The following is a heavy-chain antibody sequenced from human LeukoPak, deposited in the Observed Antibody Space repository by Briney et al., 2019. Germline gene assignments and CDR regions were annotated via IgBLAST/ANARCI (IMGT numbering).Heavy chain of an antibody. J-gene: IGHJ4*02. D-gene: IGHD1-26*01. CDR3: ARQGLIVGATHFDY. CDR2: IYYSGST. Sequence: SETLSLTCTVSGGSISSSSYYWSWIRQPPGKGLEWIGYIYYSGSTNYNPSLKSRVTISVDTSKNQFSLKLSSVTAADTAVYYCARQGLIVGATHFDYWGQGTLVTVSS. V-gene: IGHV4-61*05. CDR1: GGSISSSSYY.